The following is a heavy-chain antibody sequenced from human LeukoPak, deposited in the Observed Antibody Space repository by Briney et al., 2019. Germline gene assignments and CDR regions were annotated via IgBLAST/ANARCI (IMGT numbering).Heavy chain of an antibody. J-gene: IGHJ3*02. CDR2: IIPIFGTA. CDR3: ASKGDITMIVVVDDAFDI. D-gene: IGHD3-22*01. Sequence: SVKVSCKASGGTFSSYAISWVRQAPGQGLEWMGRIIPIFGTANYAQKFQGRVTITTDESTSTAYMELSSLRSEDTAVYYCASKGDITMIVVVDDAFDIWGQGTMVTVSS. V-gene: IGHV1-69*05. CDR1: GGTFSSYA.